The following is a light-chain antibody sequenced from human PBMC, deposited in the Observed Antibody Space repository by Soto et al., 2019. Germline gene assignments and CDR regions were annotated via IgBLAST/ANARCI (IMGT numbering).Light chain of an antibody. J-gene: IGKJ2*01. CDR3: QQYNSYPYT. CDR1: QSFSTW. CDR2: KTS. Sequence: DVQMTQSPSTLSASVGDRVTITCRASQSFSTWLAWYQQKPGKAPKLLIYKTSNLESGVPSRFSGSGSETEYTHTISSLQPEDFATYYCQQYNSYPYTIGQGTKLEIK. V-gene: IGKV1-5*03.